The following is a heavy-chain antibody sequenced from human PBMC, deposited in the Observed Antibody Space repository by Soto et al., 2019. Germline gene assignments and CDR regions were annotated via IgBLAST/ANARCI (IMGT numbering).Heavy chain of an antibody. CDR2: IYSGGST. Sequence: EVQLVESGGGLIQPGGSLRLSCAASGFTVSSNYMSWVRQAPGKGLEWVSVIYSGGSTYYAHSVKGRFTISRDNSKNTLYLQMNSLRAEDTAVYYCARHITMDPLLVYWGQGTLVTVSS. CDR1: GFTVSSNY. D-gene: IGHD3-10*01. CDR3: ARHITMDPLLVY. V-gene: IGHV3-53*01. J-gene: IGHJ4*02.